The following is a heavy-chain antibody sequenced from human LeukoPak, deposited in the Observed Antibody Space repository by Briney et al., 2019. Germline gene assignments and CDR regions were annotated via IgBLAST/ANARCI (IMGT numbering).Heavy chain of an antibody. CDR3: AARIAAAGPAEYFQH. V-gene: IGHV1-69*05. CDR2: IIPIFGTA. J-gene: IGHJ1*01. CDR1: GGTFSSYA. Sequence: GASVKVSCKASGGTFSSYAISWVRQAPGQGLEWMGRIIPIFGTANYAQKFQGRVTITTDEPTSTAYMELSSLRSEDTAVYYCAARIAAAGPAEYFQHWGQGTLVTVSS. D-gene: IGHD6-13*01.